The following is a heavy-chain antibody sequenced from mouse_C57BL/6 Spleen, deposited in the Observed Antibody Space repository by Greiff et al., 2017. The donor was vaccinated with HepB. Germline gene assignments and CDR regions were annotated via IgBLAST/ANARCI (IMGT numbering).Heavy chain of an antibody. D-gene: IGHD1-1*01. V-gene: IGHV1-59*01. J-gene: IGHJ2*01. CDR1: GYTFTSYW. CDR3: AREGGTTVVEYYFDY. CDR2: IDPSDSYT. Sequence: QVQLQQPGAELVRPGTSVKLSCKASGYTFTSYWMHWVKQRPGQGLEWIGVIDPSDSYTNYNHKFKGKATLTVDTSSSTAYMQLSSLTSEDSAVYYCAREGGTTVVEYYFDYWGQGTTLTVSS.